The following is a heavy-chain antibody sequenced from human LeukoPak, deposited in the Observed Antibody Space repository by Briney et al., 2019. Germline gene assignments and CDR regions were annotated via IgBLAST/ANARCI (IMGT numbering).Heavy chain of an antibody. CDR1: GGSFSGYY. CDR2: INHSGST. V-gene: IGHV4-34*01. CDR3: AREGIAAAAIDY. D-gene: IGHD6-13*01. J-gene: IGHJ4*02. Sequence: SETLSLTCAVYGGSFSGYYWSWIRQPPRKRLEWIGEINHSGSTNYNPSLKSRVTISLDTSKNQFSLKLTSVTAADTAVYYCAREGIAAAAIDYWGQGNLVTVSS.